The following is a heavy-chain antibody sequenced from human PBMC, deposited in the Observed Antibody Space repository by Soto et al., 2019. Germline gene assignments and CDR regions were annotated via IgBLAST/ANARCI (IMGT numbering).Heavy chain of an antibody. J-gene: IGHJ4*02. D-gene: IGHD5-18*01. CDR1: GYTFTSYG. CDR2: ISGYSGNT. CDR3: AREGGYSYEYYFDY. V-gene: IGHV1-18*01. Sequence: QVQLVQSGAEVKKPGASVKVSCKASGYTFTSYGINWVRQAPGQGLEWMGWISGYSGNTNYAQKLRGRVTMTTDTPTSTAYMELRSLRSDDTAVYYCAREGGYSYEYYFDYWGQGTLVTVSS.